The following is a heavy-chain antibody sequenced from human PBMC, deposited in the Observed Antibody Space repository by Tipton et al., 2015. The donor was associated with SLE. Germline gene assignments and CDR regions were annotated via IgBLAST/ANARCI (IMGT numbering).Heavy chain of an antibody. CDR3: ARHMRYNWNYFDN. D-gene: IGHD1-20*01. J-gene: IGHJ4*02. CDR2: VHYSGST. CDR1: GGSMTNYY. V-gene: IGHV4-59*08. Sequence: LRLSCIVSGGSMTNYYWSWIRQPPGKGLEWIGYVHYSGSTNYNPSLQSRVTVSVDTSKNHFSLTLSSVTAADTAVYYCARHMRYNWNYFDNFCQGSLEIVSS.